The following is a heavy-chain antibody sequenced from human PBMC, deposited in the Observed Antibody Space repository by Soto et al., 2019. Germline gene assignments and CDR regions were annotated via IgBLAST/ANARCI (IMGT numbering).Heavy chain of an antibody. D-gene: IGHD6-13*01. Sequence: GESLKISCQCSGYPFSNFWIAWVRQLPGKGLEYMGIIYPGDSETRYSPSFHGKVTISADRSIGTAYLQWSSLEASDSAFYFCARRPRSSPYFDYSGQGPLVTVYS. CDR1: GYPFSNFW. CDR2: IYPGDSET. CDR3: ARRPRSSPYFDY. V-gene: IGHV5-51*01. J-gene: IGHJ4*02.